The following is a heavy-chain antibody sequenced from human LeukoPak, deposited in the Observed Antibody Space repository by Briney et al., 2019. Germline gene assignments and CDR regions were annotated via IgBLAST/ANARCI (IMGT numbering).Heavy chain of an antibody. D-gene: IGHD5-18*01. CDR1: GGTFSSYA. Sequence: ASVKVSCKASGGTFSSYAISWVRQAPGQGLEWMGGIIPIFGTANYAQKFKGRVTITADESTSTAYMELSSLRSEDTAVYYCAREGVDTAMETYYYYYMDVWGKGTTVTVSS. CDR2: IIPIFGTA. CDR3: AREGVDTAMETYYYYYMDV. V-gene: IGHV1-69*13. J-gene: IGHJ6*03.